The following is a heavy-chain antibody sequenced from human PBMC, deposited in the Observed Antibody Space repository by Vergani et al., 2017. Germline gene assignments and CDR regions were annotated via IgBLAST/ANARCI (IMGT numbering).Heavy chain of an antibody. CDR3: AGVEAYSGSYLGFGAGCMYV. J-gene: IGHJ6*03. D-gene: IGHD1-26*01. CDR1: GGSISSNNHY. CDR2: IYYSGST. V-gene: IGHV4-39*01. Sequence: QLQLQESGPGLVKPSETLSLTCKVSGGSISSNNHYWGWIRQPPGKGLEWIAGIYYSGSTYYKPSLKSRVTISVDTSKNQFSLKLNSVTAADTAVYYCAGVEAYSGSYLGFGAGCMYVWGKGTTVTVSS.